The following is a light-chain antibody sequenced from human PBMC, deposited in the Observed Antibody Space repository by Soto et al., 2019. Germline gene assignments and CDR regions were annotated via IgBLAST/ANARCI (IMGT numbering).Light chain of an antibody. CDR3: QQYGDSPVT. CDR2: GAS. CDR1: QSVSSY. J-gene: IGKJ1*01. V-gene: IGKV3-15*01. Sequence: EIVLTQSPATLSLSPGERATLSCRASQSVSSYLAWYQQKPGQAPRLLIYGASTRATGIPDRFSGSGSGTEFTLTIYSLQAEDFAVYYCQQYGDSPVTFGQGTKVDIK.